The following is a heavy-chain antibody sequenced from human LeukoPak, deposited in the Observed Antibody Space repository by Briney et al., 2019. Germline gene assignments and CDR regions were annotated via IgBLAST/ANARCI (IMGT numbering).Heavy chain of an antibody. Sequence: PGGSLRLSCAASGFTFSRYGMHWVRQAPGKGLEWVAVIWYDGSNKYYADSVKGRFTISRDNSKNTLYLQMNSLRAEDTAVYYCAKEFYYYDSSGSFDYWGQGTLVTVSS. CDR1: GFTFSRYG. CDR3: AKEFYYYDSSGSFDY. D-gene: IGHD3-22*01. CDR2: IWYDGSNK. J-gene: IGHJ4*02. V-gene: IGHV3-33*06.